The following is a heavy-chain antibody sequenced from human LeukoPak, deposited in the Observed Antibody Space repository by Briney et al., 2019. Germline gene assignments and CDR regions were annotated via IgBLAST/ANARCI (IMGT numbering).Heavy chain of an antibody. J-gene: IGHJ4*02. CDR1: GYTFTGYY. V-gene: IGHV1-8*03. D-gene: IGHD3-22*01. Sequence: ASVKVSCNSSGYTFTGYYMHWVRQAPGQGLEWMGWINPNSGNTGYAQKFQGRVTITRNTSISTAYMELSSLRSEDTAVYYCARGRNYYDSSGYYEYYFDYWGQGTLVTVSS. CDR2: INPNSGNT. CDR3: ARGRNYYDSSGYYEYYFDY.